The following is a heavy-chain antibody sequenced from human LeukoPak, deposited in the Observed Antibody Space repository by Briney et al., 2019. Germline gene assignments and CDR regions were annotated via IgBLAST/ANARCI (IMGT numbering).Heavy chain of an antibody. CDR1: GYTFTGYY. Sequence: ASVKVSCKASGYTFTGYYMHWVRQAPGQGLEWMGWISAYNGNTNYAQKLQGRVTMTTDTSTSTAYMELRSLRSDDTAVYYCARDRAKVMAEIDYWGQGTLVTVSS. D-gene: IGHD3-16*01. CDR3: ARDRAKVMAEIDY. V-gene: IGHV1-18*04. J-gene: IGHJ4*02. CDR2: ISAYNGNT.